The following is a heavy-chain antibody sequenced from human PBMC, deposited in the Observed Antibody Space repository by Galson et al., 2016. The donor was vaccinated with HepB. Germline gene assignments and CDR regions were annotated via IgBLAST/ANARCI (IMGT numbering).Heavy chain of an antibody. CDR2: IWYDGSNE. V-gene: IGHV3-33*01. Sequence: SLRLSCAASGFTFSSYGMHWVRQAPGKGLEWVAIIWYDGSNEYYADSVKGRFTISRDNSKNTLYLQMNSLRAEDPAVYYCARYAPIAANYYYYGMDLWGQGTTVTVAS. CDR3: ARYAPIAANYYYYGMDL. CDR1: GFTFSSYG. J-gene: IGHJ6*02. D-gene: IGHD5-12*01.